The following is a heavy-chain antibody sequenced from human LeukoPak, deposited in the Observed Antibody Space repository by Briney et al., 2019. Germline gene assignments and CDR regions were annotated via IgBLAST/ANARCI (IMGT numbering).Heavy chain of an antibody. V-gene: IGHV3-23*01. J-gene: IGHJ4*02. CDR1: GFTFSSYA. D-gene: IGHD6-19*01. CDR3: AKDLQQWLFDY. CDR2: ISGSGGST. Sequence: PGGSLRLSCAAPGFTFSSYAMSWVRQTPGKGLEWVSAISGSGGSTYYADSVKGRFTISRDNSRNTLYLQMNSLRAEDTAVYYCAKDLQQWLFDYWGQGTLVTVSS.